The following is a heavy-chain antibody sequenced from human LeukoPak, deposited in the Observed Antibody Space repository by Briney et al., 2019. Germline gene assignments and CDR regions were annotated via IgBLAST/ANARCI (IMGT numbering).Heavy chain of an antibody. CDR1: GGSFSGYY. D-gene: IGHD2-15*01. CDR2: INHSGST. J-gene: IGHJ4*02. Sequence: SEALSLTCAVYGGSFSGYYWSWIRQPPGKGLEWIGEINHSGSTNYNPSLKSRVTISVDTSKNQFSLKLSSVSAADTAVYYCARIELRYCSGGSFKRGSFDYWGQGTLVTVSS. CDR3: ARIELRYCSGGSFKRGSFDY. V-gene: IGHV4-34*01.